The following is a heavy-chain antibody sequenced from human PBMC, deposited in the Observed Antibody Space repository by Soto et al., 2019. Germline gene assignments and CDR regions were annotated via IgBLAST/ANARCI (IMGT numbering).Heavy chain of an antibody. Sequence: PXXSLSLSFAVSGFIFSRYSMHWVPQAPGKGLEWVSSIGTSGSYIYDTDSVKGRFTISRDNTKDSLYLQMNSLRAEDTAIYYCARGSAFIGLDYWGQGTPVTVSS. CDR3: ARGSAFIGLDY. V-gene: IGHV3-21*01. J-gene: IGHJ4*02. D-gene: IGHD1-26*01. CDR2: IGTSGSYI. CDR1: GFIFSRYS.